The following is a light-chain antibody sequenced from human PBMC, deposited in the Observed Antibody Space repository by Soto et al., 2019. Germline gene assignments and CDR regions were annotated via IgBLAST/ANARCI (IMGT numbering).Light chain of an antibody. Sequence: DNQMTQSPSTLSASVGDRVTITCRASQSITGWLAWFQQKPGKAPKLLISKASNLESGVPSRFSGSGSGTEFTLTISGLQPDDFATYYCQQYNPYSPWTFGQGTKVEIK. CDR1: QSITGW. J-gene: IGKJ1*01. CDR3: QQYNPYSPWT. V-gene: IGKV1-5*03. CDR2: KAS.